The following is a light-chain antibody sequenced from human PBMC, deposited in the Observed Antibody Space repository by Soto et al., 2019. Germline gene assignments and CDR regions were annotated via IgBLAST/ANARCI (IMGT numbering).Light chain of an antibody. CDR2: EAS. J-gene: IGKJ5*01. CDR3: QQRSDWPIT. Sequence: EIVLTHXXATLSLSPEEMATLXRRGSQSVRSHLVWYQQKPGQAPRLLIYEASNRATGIPARLSGSGSGTDFTLTISSLEPEDFAVYYCQQRSDWPITFGQGTRLEN. V-gene: IGKV3-11*01. CDR1: QSVRSH.